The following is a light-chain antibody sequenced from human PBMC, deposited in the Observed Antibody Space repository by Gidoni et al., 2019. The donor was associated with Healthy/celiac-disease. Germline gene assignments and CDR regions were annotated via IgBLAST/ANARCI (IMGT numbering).Light chain of an antibody. CDR3: QQYGSSHMCS. V-gene: IGKV3-20*01. CDR1: QSVSSSY. CDR2: GAS. J-gene: IGKJ2*04. Sequence: EIVLTQSPGTLSLSPGERATLPCRASQSVSSSYLAWYQQKPGQAPRLLIYGASSRATGIPDRLSGSWSGTDFTLTISRLEPEDFAVYYCQQYGSSHMCSFGQGTKLEIK.